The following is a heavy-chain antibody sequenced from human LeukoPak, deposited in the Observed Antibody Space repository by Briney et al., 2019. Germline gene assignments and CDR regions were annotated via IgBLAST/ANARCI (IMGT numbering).Heavy chain of an antibody. D-gene: IGHD2-8*01. CDR2: ITGSGVST. CDR1: GFTFSNNA. J-gene: IGHJ4*02. CDR3: AKRRGATNGDFDY. Sequence: PGGSLRLSCAASGFTFSNNAMSWVRQAAGKGLEWVSAITGSGVSTFYADSVKGRFTISRDNSKNTLYLEMNSLRVEDTAVYYCAKRRGATNGDFDYWGQGTLVTVSS. V-gene: IGHV3-23*01.